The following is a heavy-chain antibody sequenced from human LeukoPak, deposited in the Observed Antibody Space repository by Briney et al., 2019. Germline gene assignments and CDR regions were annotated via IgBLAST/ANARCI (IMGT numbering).Heavy chain of an antibody. J-gene: IGHJ5*02. CDR1: GFTFDDYA. V-gene: IGHV3-9*01. D-gene: IGHD2-15*01. Sequence: GGSLRLSCAASGFTFDDYAMHWVRQAPGKGLEWVSGINRNGDSVNYADSVKGRFTISRDNAKNSLYLRMNSLRAEDTALYYCARDLLGSWGQGTLVTVSS. CDR2: INRNGDSV. CDR3: ARDLLGS.